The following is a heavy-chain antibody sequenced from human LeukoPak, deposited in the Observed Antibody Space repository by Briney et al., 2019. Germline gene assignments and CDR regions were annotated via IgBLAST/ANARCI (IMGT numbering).Heavy chain of an antibody. V-gene: IGHV3-21*01. CDR2: ISSSSSYI. CDR3: ARDRIVLPNWFDP. J-gene: IGHJ5*02. CDR1: GFTFSSYS. Sequence: GGSLRLSCAAPGFTFSSYSMNWVRQAPGKGLEWVSSISSSSSYIYYADSVKGRFTISRDNAKNSLYLQMNSLRAEDTAVYYCARDRIVLPNWFDPWGQGTLVTVSS. D-gene: IGHD2-15*01.